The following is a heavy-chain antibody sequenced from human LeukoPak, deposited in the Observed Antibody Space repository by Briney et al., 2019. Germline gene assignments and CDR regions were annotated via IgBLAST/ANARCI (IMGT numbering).Heavy chain of an antibody. V-gene: IGHV3-21*01. CDR1: GFTFSSYS. J-gene: IGHJ3*02. CDR3: AANYDYVWGSFGAFDI. D-gene: IGHD3-16*01. Sequence: GGSLRLSCAASGFTFSSYSMNWVRQAPEKGLEWVSSISSSSSYIYYADSVKGRFTISRDNAENSLYLQMNSLRAEDTAVYYCAANYDYVWGSFGAFDIWGQGTMVTVSS. CDR2: ISSSSSYI.